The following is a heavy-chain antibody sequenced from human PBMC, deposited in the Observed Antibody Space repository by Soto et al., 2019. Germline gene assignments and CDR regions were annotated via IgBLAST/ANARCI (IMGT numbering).Heavy chain of an antibody. CDR3: ARSSRWYSSSDY. J-gene: IGHJ4*02. CDR1: GGSISSYY. CDR2: IYTSGST. V-gene: IGHV4-4*07. Sequence: SETLSLTCTVSGGSISSYYWSWIRQPAGKGLEWIGRIYTSGSTNYTPSLKSRVTMSVDTSKNQFSLKLSSVTAPDPAVYYCARSSRWYSSSDYWGQGPLVTVSS. D-gene: IGHD6-13*01.